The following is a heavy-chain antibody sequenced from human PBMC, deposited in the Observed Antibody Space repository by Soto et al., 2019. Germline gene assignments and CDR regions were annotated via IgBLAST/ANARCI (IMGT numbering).Heavy chain of an antibody. CDR3: VSGTSFYDVLTGYYVDRWFDP. D-gene: IGHD3-9*01. V-gene: IGHV4-59*08. CDR1: SGSISTYY. CDR2: IYYSGYT. Sequence: SETLSLTCTVSSGSISTYYWSWIRQPPGKGLEWIGSIYYSGYTYYNPSLKSRVTISVDRSRNQFSLNLRSVTAADTAVYYCVSGTSFYDVLTGYYVDRWFDPWGQGTLVTVSS. J-gene: IGHJ5*02.